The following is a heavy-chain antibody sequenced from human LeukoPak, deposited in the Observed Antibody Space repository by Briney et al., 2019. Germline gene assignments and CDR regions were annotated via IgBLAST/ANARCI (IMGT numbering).Heavy chain of an antibody. J-gene: IGHJ4*02. CDR2: IIPIFHTP. CDR3: ASRGSGWYSNY. V-gene: IGHV1-69*13. CDR1: GGTFSNFG. Sequence: ASVKVSCKASGGTFSNFGISWVRQAPGQGLEWMGGIIPIFHTPNYAQKFQGRVTITADESTSTAYMELSRLRSDDTAVYYCASRGSGWYSNYWGQGTLVTVSS. D-gene: IGHD6-19*01.